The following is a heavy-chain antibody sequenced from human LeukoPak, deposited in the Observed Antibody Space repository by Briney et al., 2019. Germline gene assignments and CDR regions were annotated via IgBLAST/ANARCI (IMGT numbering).Heavy chain of an antibody. V-gene: IGHV1-69*05. CDR3: ARDKGYCSGGSCYRFDY. J-gene: IGHJ4*02. Sequence: GASVKVSCKASGGTFSSYAISWVRQAPGHGLDWMGGIIPIFGTANYAQKFQGRVTITTDESTSTAYMELSSLRSEDTAVYYCARDKGYCSGGSCYRFDYWGQGTLVTVSS. CDR1: GGTFSSYA. D-gene: IGHD2-15*01. CDR2: IIPIFGTA.